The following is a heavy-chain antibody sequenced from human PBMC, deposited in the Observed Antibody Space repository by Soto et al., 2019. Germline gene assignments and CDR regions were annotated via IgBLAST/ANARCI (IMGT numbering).Heavy chain of an antibody. CDR2: IYYRGNT. D-gene: IGHD3-9*01. CDR1: GDSINSDKYY. V-gene: IGHV4-39*01. CDR3: ARLEGLATISYYFDF. J-gene: IGHJ4*02. Sequence: QLQLQESGPGLVKPSETLSLTGSVSGDSINSDKYYWGWIRQPPGKVLEWIGSIYYRGNTYYNPSLQTRVTISLDKSNSQFSLKLNSVTATDSAVYFCARLEGLATISYYFDFWGQGALVTVSS.